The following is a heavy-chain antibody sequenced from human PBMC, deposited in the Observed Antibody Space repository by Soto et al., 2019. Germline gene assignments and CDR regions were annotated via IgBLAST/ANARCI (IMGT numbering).Heavy chain of an antibody. V-gene: IGHV3-33*01. CDR2: IWYDGSNK. D-gene: IGHD6-19*01. CDR3: ARDQRSEVAGPIDY. Sequence: GGSLRLSCAASGFTFSSYGMHWVRQAPGKGLEWVAVIWYDGSNKYYADSVKGRFTISRDNSKNTLYLQMNSLRAEDTAVYYCARDQRSEVAGPIDYWGQGTLVTVSS. CDR1: GFTFSSYG. J-gene: IGHJ4*02.